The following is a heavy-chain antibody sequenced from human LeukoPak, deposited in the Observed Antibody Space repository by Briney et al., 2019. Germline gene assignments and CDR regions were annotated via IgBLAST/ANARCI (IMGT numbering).Heavy chain of an antibody. J-gene: IGHJ4*02. CDR3: AKDSGPDVLTGNNRKFDC. Sequence: PSETLSLTCAVSGGSISSGNWWSWVRQPPGKGLEWVSAISGSGGKTYYADSVKGRFTISRDNSKNTLYLQMDNLRAEDTALYYCAKDSGPDVLTGNNRKFDCWGRGTLLTVSS. V-gene: IGHV3-23*01. CDR2: ISGSGGKT. D-gene: IGHD2-8*02. CDR1: GGSISSGN.